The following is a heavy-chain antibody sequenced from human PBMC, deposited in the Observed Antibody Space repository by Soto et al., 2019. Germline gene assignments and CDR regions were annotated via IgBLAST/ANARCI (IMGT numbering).Heavy chain of an antibody. CDR3: ARVVYDILTGYLHYYFDY. D-gene: IGHD3-9*01. Sequence: GGSLRLSCAASGFTFSDYYMSWIRQAPGKGLEWVSYISSSGSTIYYADTVKGRFTISRDNAKNSLYLQMNSLRAEDTAVYYCARVVYDILTGYLHYYFDYWGQGTLVTVSS. J-gene: IGHJ4*02. CDR1: GFTFSDYY. CDR2: ISSSGSTI. V-gene: IGHV3-11*01.